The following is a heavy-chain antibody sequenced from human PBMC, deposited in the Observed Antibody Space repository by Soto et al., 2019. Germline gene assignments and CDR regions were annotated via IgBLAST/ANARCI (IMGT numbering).Heavy chain of an antibody. D-gene: IGHD3-10*01. CDR2: IWYDGSNK. J-gene: IGHJ6*02. CDR3: ASTGMESYYYGMDV. Sequence: PGGSLRLSCAASGFTFSSYGMHWVRQAPGKGLEWVAVIWYDGSNKYYADSVKGRFTISRDNSKNTLYLQMNSLRAEDTAAYYCASTGMESYYYGMDVWGQGTTVTVSS. CDR1: GFTFSSYG. V-gene: IGHV3-33*01.